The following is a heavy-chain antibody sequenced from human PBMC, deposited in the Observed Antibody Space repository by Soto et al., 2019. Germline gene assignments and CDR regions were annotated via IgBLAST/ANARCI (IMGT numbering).Heavy chain of an antibody. J-gene: IGHJ3*02. CDR1: GGTLSSYA. CDR3: ARALSYYYDSSGYYRYDAFDI. D-gene: IGHD3-22*01. Sequence: ASVKVSCKASGGTLSSYAISWVRQAPGQGLEWMGGIIPIFGTANYAQKFQGRVTITADESTSTAYMELSSLRSEDTAVYYCARALSYYYDSSGYYRYDAFDIWGQGTMVTVSS. V-gene: IGHV1-69*13. CDR2: IIPIFGTA.